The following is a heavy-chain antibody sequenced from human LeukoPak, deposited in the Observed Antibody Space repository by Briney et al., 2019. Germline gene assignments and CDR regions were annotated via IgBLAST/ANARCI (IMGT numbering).Heavy chain of an antibody. CDR1: GYIFSRYY. D-gene: IGHD6-13*01. V-gene: IGHV1-46*01. J-gene: IGHJ4*02. CDR3: ARDVAAAGTFGDY. CDR2: LNPDGGST. Sequence: ASVKLSCKASGYIFSRYYMHWVGQAPGQGLEWMGILNPDGGSTGYSQRFQDRITMTMDTSTNSFYMELRSLTSDDTAVYYCARDVAAAGTFGDYWGQGTLVTVSS.